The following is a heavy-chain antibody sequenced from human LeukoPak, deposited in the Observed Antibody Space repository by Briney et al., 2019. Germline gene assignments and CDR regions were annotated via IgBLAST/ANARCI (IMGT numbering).Heavy chain of an antibody. CDR3: AKDIRDSIVATGNFDY. J-gene: IGHJ4*02. Sequence: PGGSLRLSCAASGFTFSSYAMSWVRQAPGKGLEWVSAISGSGGSTYYADSVKGRFTISRDNSKNTLYLQMNSLRAEDTAVYYCAKDIRDSIVATGNFDYWGQGTLVTVSS. CDR1: GFTFSSYA. D-gene: IGHD2-15*01. CDR2: ISGSGGST. V-gene: IGHV3-23*01.